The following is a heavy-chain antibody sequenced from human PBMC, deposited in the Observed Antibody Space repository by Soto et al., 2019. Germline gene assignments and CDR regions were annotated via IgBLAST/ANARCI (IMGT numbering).Heavy chain of an antibody. Sequence: QVQLVESGGGVVQPGTSLRLSCVVSGFTFSGHGMHWLRQAPGKGQEWMAAISYDGNRDAYASSVKGRFTISRDNFKNTLYLQMNSLTTEDTAMYYCAKDLGVGGTLGVVDFWGQGTMVTISS. J-gene: IGHJ3*01. D-gene: IGHD1-26*01. CDR1: GFTFSGHG. CDR2: ISYDGNRD. V-gene: IGHV3-30*18. CDR3: AKDLGVGGTLGVVDF.